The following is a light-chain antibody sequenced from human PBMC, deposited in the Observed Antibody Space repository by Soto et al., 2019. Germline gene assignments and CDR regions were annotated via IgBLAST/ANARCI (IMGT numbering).Light chain of an antibody. CDR3: QVWDSSSDHPYV. CDR1: NIGSKS. V-gene: IGLV3-21*04. CDR2: YDS. J-gene: IGLJ1*01. Sequence: SSELTQPPSVSVAPGKTARITCGGNNIGSKSVHWYQQKPGQAPVLVIYYDSDRLSGIPERFSGSNSGNTATLTISRVEAGDEADYYCQVWDSSSDHPYVFGTGTKLTVL.